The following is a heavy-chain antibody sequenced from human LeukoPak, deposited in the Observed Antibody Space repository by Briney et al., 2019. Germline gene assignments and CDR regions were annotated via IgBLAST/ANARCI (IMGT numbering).Heavy chain of an antibody. J-gene: IGHJ4*02. CDR1: GFTFSSYS. Sequence: PGGSLRLSCAGSGFTFSSYSMNWVRQAPGRGLEWVSYMSSSSSTIYFADSVKGRFTISRDNAKNSLYLQMNSLRAEDTAVYYCARDHSSGRPAFDYWGQGTLVTVSS. CDR2: MSSSSSTI. V-gene: IGHV3-48*01. CDR3: ARDHSSGRPAFDY. D-gene: IGHD6-19*01.